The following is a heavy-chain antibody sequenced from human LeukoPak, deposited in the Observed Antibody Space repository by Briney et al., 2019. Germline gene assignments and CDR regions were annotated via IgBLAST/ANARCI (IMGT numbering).Heavy chain of an antibody. CDR2: ISGSGGST. J-gene: IGHJ3*01. V-gene: IGHV3-23*01. CDR3: AREIFHV. CDR1: GGSISSSSYY. Sequence: ASETLSLTCTVSGGSISSSSYYWGWIRQPPGKGLEWVSAISGSGGSTYYADSVKGRFTISRDNSKNTLYLQMNSLRAEDTAVYYCAREIFHVGGQGTMVTVSS. D-gene: IGHD5-24*01.